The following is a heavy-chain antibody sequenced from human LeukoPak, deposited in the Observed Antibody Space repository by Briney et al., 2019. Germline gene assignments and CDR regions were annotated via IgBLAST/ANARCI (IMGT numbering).Heavy chain of an antibody. J-gene: IGHJ5*02. CDR3: ARVTMIVVVNWFDP. D-gene: IGHD3-22*01. V-gene: IGHV4-59*12. CDR1: GGSISSYY. CDR2: IYYIGST. Sequence: PSETLSLTCTVSGGSISSYYWSWIRQPPGKGLDWIGYIYYIGSTNYDPSLKSRVTMSVDTSKNQFSLRLSSVTAADTAVYYCARVTMIVVVNWFDPWGQGTLVTVSS.